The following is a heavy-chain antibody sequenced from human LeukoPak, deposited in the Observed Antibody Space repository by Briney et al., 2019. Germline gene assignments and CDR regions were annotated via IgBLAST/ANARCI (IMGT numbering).Heavy chain of an antibody. V-gene: IGHV1-2*02. CDR2: INPNTGAT. J-gene: IGHJ4*02. Sequence: ASVKVSLKPSGYTFTGYYLHWVRQAPGQGPEWMGWINPNTGATMYSQKFQGRVTMTRDTSVSTGYMELRSLTSDDSAVYYCARDRVGSGWPRPFYFEIWGQGTMATLSS. CDR3: ARDRVGSGWPRPFYFEI. D-gene: IGHD6-19*01. CDR1: GYTFTGYY.